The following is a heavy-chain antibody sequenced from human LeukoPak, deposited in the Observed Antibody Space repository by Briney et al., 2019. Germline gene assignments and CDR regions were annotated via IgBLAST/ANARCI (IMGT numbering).Heavy chain of an antibody. CDR2: ISSSSYI. Sequence: PGGSLRLSCAASGFTFSSYSMNWVRQAPGKGLEWVSSISSSSYIYYADSVKGRFTISRDNAKNSLYLQMNSLRAEDTAVYYCARALGGYSYGYYGYWGQGTLVTVSS. D-gene: IGHD5-18*01. V-gene: IGHV3-21*01. CDR1: GFTFSSYS. CDR3: ARALGGYSYGYYGY. J-gene: IGHJ4*02.